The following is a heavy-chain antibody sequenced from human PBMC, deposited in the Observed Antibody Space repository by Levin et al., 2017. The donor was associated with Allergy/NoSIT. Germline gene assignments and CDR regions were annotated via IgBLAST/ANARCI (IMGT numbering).Heavy chain of an antibody. CDR2: ISSSSSYI. V-gene: IGHV3-21*01. Sequence: GGSLRLSCAASGFTFSSYSMNWVRQAPGKGLEWVSSISSSSSYIYYADSVKGRFTISRDNAKNSLYLQMNSLRAEDTAVYYCARVGYSSGWFDYWGQGTLVTVSS. CDR3: ARVGYSSGWFDY. D-gene: IGHD6-19*01. CDR1: GFTFSSYS. J-gene: IGHJ4*02.